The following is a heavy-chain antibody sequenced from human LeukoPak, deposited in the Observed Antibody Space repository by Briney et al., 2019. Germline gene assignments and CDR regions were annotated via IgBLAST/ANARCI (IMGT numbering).Heavy chain of an antibody. Sequence: GGSLRLSCAASGFTFDDYAMHWVRHAPGKGLEWVSGISWNSGSIGYADSVKGRFTISRDNAKNSLYLQMNSLRAEDTAVYYCARGYCSGSSCYSGFYFDYWGQGALVTVSS. CDR1: GFTFDDYA. CDR2: ISWNSGSI. J-gene: IGHJ4*02. D-gene: IGHD2-15*01. V-gene: IGHV3-9*01. CDR3: ARGYCSGSSCYSGFYFDY.